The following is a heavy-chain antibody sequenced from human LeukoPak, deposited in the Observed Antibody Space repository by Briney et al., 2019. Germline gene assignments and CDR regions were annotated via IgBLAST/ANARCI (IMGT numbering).Heavy chain of an antibody. Sequence: PGGSLRPSCAASGFTFSSCEMNWVRQAPGKGLEWVSYISSSGSTIYYADSVKGRFTISRDNAKNSLYLQMNSLRAEDTAVYYCARERGRRSYYYYGMDVWGQGTTVTVSS. CDR2: ISSSGSTI. V-gene: IGHV3-48*03. D-gene: IGHD6-6*01. J-gene: IGHJ6*02. CDR3: ARERGRRSYYYYGMDV. CDR1: GFTFSSCE.